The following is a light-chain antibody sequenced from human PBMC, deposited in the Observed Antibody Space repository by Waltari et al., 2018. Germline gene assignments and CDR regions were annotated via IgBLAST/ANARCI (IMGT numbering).Light chain of an antibody. J-gene: IGKJ4*01. V-gene: IGKV1-5*03. CDR2: KSS. CDR3: QQYNISPIT. CDR1: QSISSW. Sequence: DIQMTQSPSTLSASVGDRVTITCRASQSISSWLAWYQQKPGKAPKLLIYKSSSLESGVPSRFSGSGSVTEFTLTISSLQPDDFATYYCQQYNISPITFGGGTEVEIK.